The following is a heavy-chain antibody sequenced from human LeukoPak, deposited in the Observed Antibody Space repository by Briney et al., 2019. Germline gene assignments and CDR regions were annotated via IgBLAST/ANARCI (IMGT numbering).Heavy chain of an antibody. CDR1: GFTFSNYG. D-gene: IGHD3-10*01. CDR2: IDKDGSEK. CDR3: ATYTQYFGAPDTDD. J-gene: IGHJ4*02. V-gene: IGHV3-7*01. Sequence: GGSLRLSCTVSGFTFSNYGMRWVRQAPGKGLEWVASIDKDGSEKRYVDSAKGRFTISRDNTKNSVYLQMTSLGAEDTAVYYCATYTQYFGAPDTDDWGQGTLVTVSS.